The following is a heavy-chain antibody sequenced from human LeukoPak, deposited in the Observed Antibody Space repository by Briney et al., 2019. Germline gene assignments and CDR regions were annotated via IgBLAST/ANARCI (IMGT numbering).Heavy chain of an antibody. V-gene: IGHV1-18*01. Sequence: ASVKVSCKASGYTFTSYGISWVRQAPGQGLEWMGWISAYNGNTNYAQKLQGRVTMTTDTSTSTAYMELRSLRSDDTAVYYCGSIFKSIAAAAPRDYYYGMDVWGQGTTVTVSS. D-gene: IGHD6-13*01. J-gene: IGHJ6*02. CDR1: GYTFTSYG. CDR3: GSIFKSIAAAAPRDYYYGMDV. CDR2: ISAYNGNT.